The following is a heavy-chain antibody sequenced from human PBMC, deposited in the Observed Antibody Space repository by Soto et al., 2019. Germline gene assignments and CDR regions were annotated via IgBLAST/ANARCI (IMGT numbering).Heavy chain of an antibody. J-gene: IGHJ5*02. V-gene: IGHV4-59*01. CDR2: IYYSGST. CDR3: ARDQATRWFDP. CDR1: GGSISGYY. Sequence: PSETLSLTCTVSGGSISGYYWSWIRQPPGKGLEWIGYIYYSGSTNYNPSLKSRVTISVDTSKNQFSLKLSSVTAADTAVYYCARDQATRWFDPWGKGTLVTVSS. D-gene: IGHD5-12*01.